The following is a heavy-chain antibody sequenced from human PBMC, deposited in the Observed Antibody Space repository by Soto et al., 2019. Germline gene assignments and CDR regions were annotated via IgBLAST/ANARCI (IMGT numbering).Heavy chain of an antibody. J-gene: IGHJ4*02. CDR1: GYTFNTYY. CDR3: ARGGHIAVVTASFDY. Sequence: QVQLVQSGADVKKPGASVKVSCKPSGYTFNTYYLHWVRQAPGQALEWMGVIHPSGGGTTYAQKFLGRVTVTRDTSTSTVFMELSSLRSDDTAVYYCARGGHIAVVTASFDYWGQGTLVTVSS. CDR2: IHPSGGGT. V-gene: IGHV1-46*02. D-gene: IGHD2-21*02.